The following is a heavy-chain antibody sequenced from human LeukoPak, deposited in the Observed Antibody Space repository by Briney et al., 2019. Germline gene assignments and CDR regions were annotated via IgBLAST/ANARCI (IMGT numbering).Heavy chain of an antibody. V-gene: IGHV1-8*02. Sequence: ASVKVSCKASGYTFTSYGINWVRQATGQGLEWMGWMNPNSGNTGYAQKFQGRVTMTRNTSISTAYMELSSLRSEDTAVYYCARRTYYYGSGSYYKAGYYYGMDVWGQGTTVTVSS. CDR2: MNPNSGNT. J-gene: IGHJ6*02. D-gene: IGHD3-10*01. CDR1: GYTFTSYG. CDR3: ARRTYYYGSGSYYKAGYYYGMDV.